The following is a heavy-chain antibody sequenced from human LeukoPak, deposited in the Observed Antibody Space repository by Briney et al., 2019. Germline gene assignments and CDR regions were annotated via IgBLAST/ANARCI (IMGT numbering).Heavy chain of an antibody. J-gene: IGHJ4*02. CDR3: ARGLASGYPPIPFDY. D-gene: IGHD3-3*01. CDR2: IVDTGST. V-gene: IGHV4-34*12. Sequence: SETLSLTCAVYGGSFSGYYWTWIRQPPGKGLEWIGEIVDTGSTKYNSSLKSRVTISVDTSKNQFSLSLDSVTAADTAVYYCARGLASGYPPIPFDYWGQGTLVTVSS. CDR1: GGSFSGYY.